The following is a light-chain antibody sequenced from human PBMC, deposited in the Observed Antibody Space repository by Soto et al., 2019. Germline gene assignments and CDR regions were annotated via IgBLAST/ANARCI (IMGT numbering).Light chain of an antibody. V-gene: IGKV3-15*01. CDR1: QSVSSN. CDR3: QQYNNWPRT. Sequence: EIVMTQSPATLSVSPGERATLSCRASQSVSSNLAWYQLKPGQAPRLLTYGASTRPTGIPARFSGSGSGTEFTLTISSLQSEDFAVYYCQQYNNWPRTFGQGTKV. CDR2: GAS. J-gene: IGKJ1*01.